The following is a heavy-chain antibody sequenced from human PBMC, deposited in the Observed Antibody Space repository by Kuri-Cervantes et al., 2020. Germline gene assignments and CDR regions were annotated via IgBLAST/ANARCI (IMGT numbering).Heavy chain of an antibody. CDR1: GVSISSYY. CDR2: IYYSGST. V-gene: IGHV4-59*01. D-gene: IGHD3-22*01. Sequence: GSLRLSCTVSGVSISSYYWTWIRQPPGKGLEWIGYIYYSGSTNYNPSLKSRVTISVDTSKNQFSLKLSSVTAADTAVYYCASSMYYYYDSSGYGAFDIWGQGTMVTVSS. CDR3: ASSMYYYYDSSGYGAFDI. J-gene: IGHJ3*02.